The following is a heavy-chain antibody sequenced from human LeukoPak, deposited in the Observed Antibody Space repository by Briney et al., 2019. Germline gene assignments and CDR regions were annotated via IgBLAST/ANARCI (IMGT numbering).Heavy chain of an antibody. V-gene: IGHV3-21*01. CDR3: ARVEYCSSTSCPWDY. CDR1: GFTFSSYS. J-gene: IGHJ4*02. CDR2: ISSSSSYI. Sequence: GGSLRLSCAASGFTFSSYSMNWVRQAPGKGLEWVTSISSSSSYIYYADSVKGRFTISRDNAKNSLYLQMNSLRAEDTAVYYCARVEYCSSTSCPWDYWGQGTLVTVSS. D-gene: IGHD2-2*01.